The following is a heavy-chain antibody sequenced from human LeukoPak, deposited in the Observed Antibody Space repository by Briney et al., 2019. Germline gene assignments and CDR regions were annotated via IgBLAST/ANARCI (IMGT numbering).Heavy chain of an antibody. CDR2: ITGSGGAT. CDR1: GFTFSTYA. V-gene: IGHV3-23*01. J-gene: IGHJ5*02. Sequence: GGSLRLSCAASGFTFSTYAVNWVRQAPGKGLEWVSAITGSGGATYYADSVKGRFTISRDNSKNTLYLQMNSLRAEDTAVYYCAKDRGSYCSSTSCYPNWFDPWGQGTLVTVSS. D-gene: IGHD2-2*01. CDR3: AKDRGSYCSSTSCYPNWFDP.